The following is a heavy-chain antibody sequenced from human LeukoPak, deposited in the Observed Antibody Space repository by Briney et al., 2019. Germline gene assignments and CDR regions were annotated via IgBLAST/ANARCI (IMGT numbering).Heavy chain of an antibody. V-gene: IGHV1-2*02. D-gene: IGHD6-19*01. CDR1: GYTFTGYY. CDR3: ARGVKIAVAGIYYFDY. Sequence: GASVKVSCKASGYTFTGYYMHWVRQAPGQGLEWMGWISPNSGGTNYAQKFQGRVTMTRDTSISTAYMELSRLRSEDTAVYYCARGVKIAVAGIYYFDYWGQGTLVTVSS. J-gene: IGHJ4*02. CDR2: ISPNSGGT.